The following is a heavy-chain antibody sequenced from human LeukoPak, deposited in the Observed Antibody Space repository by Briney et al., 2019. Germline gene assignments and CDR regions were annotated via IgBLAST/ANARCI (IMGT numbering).Heavy chain of an antibody. CDR3: AKDGAVGSYGSGSSMYNWFDP. D-gene: IGHD3-10*01. CDR1: GFSFSSYE. CDR2: ISYDGSNK. J-gene: IGHJ5*02. Sequence: GGSLRLSCAASGFSFSSYEMNWVRQAPGKGLEWVAVISYDGSNKYYADSVKGRFTISRDNSKNTLYLQMNSLRAEDTAVYYCAKDGAVGSYGSGSSMYNWFDPWGQGTLVTVSS. V-gene: IGHV3-30*18.